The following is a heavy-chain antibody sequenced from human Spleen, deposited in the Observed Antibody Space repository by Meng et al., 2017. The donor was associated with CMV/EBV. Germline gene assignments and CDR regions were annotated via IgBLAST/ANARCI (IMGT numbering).Heavy chain of an antibody. CDR3: ARDAYYGDYLIDYYYGMDV. D-gene: IGHD4-17*01. Sequence: SETLSLTCIVSGGSISSYYWSWIRQPPGKGLEWIAYIYYSGSTNYNPSLKSRVTISVDTSKNQFSLKLSSVTAADTAVYYCARDAYYGDYLIDYYYGMDVWGQGTTVTVSS. CDR1: GGSISSYY. J-gene: IGHJ6*02. V-gene: IGHV4-59*01. CDR2: IYYSGST.